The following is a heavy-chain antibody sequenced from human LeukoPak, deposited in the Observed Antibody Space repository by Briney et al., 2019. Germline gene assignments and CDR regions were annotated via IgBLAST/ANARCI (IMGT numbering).Heavy chain of an antibody. D-gene: IGHD6-19*01. V-gene: IGHV1-69*04. CDR2: IIPILGIA. J-gene: IGHJ4*02. CDR3: ARELAGAVAANDY. Sequence: LVKVSCKAAGGTFSSYAISWVRQAPGQGLEWMGRIIPILGIANYAQKFQGRVTITADKSTSTAYMELSSLRSEDTAVYYCARELAGAVAANDYWGQGTLVTVSS. CDR1: GGTFSSYA.